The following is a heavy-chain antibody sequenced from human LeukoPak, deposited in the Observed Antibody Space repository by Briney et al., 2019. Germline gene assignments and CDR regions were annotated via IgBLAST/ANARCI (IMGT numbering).Heavy chain of an antibody. CDR1: GFSFSNYA. V-gene: IGHV3-23*01. CDR3: AKSSYYDASGYYREYYFDS. D-gene: IGHD3-22*01. J-gene: IGHJ4*02. CDR2: ISGSGGST. Sequence: GGSLRLSCVPSGFSFSNYAMSWVRQAPGKGLEWVSSISGSGGSTHYVDSVKGRFTISRDKTKNTLYLQMNSLRAEDTAVYYCAKSSYYDASGYYREYYFDSWGQGTLVTISS.